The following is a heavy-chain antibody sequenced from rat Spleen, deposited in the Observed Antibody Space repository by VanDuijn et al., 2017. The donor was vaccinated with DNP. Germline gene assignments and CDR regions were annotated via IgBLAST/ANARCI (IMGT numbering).Heavy chain of an antibody. CDR3: STLNYYASLSGYFDY. V-gene: IGHV5-27*01. CDR2: ISTSGGST. Sequence: EVQLVESGGGLVQPGRSLKLSCAASGFTFSNYDMAWVRQAPTKGLEWVASISTSGGSTYYRDSVKGRFTISRDNTKSILYLQMDSLRSEDTATYYCSTLNYYASLSGYFDYWGQGVMVTASS. J-gene: IGHJ2*01. D-gene: IGHD1-12*01. CDR1: GFTFSNYD.